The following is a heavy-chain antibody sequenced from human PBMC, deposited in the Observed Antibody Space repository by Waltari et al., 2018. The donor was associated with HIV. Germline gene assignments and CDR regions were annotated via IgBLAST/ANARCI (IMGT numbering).Heavy chain of an antibody. CDR1: GFTFSSYS. J-gene: IGHJ6*02. D-gene: IGHD3-3*01. Sequence: EVQLVESGGGLVQPGGSLRLSCAASGFTFSSYSMNWVRQAPGRGLEWVSYISSISSTIYYADSVKGLFTISRDNAKNSLYLQMNSLRDEDTAVYYCARHLSGYKRDYYYGMDVWGQGTTVTVSS. V-gene: IGHV3-48*02. CDR2: ISSISSTI. CDR3: ARHLSGYKRDYYYGMDV.